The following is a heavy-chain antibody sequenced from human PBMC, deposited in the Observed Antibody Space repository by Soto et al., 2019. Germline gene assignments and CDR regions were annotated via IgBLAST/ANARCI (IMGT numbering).Heavy chain of an antibody. Sequence: GGSLRLSCAASGFTFNTYAMTWVRQAPGKGLEWVSGISASGGSTYYADSVKGRFTISRDNSKNTLYLQMNSLRAEDTAVYYCAKATSLGYSSAWHNHFDDWGRGTLVTVSS. D-gene: IGHD6-25*01. J-gene: IGHJ4*02. CDR1: GFTFNTYA. CDR2: ISASGGST. V-gene: IGHV3-23*01. CDR3: AKATSLGYSSAWHNHFDD.